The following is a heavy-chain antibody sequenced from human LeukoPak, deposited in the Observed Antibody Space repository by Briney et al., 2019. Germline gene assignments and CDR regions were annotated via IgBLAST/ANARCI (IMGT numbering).Heavy chain of an antibody. Sequence: GASVKVSCKASGYTFTINHIHWVRQAPGQGLEWMGGIIPIFGTANYAQKFQGRVTITADESTSTAYMELSSLRSEDTAVYYCARGALRYFDWSFDYWGQGTLVTVSS. J-gene: IGHJ4*02. CDR2: IIPIFGTA. CDR3: ARGALRYFDWSFDY. D-gene: IGHD3-9*01. CDR1: GYTFTINH. V-gene: IGHV1-69*13.